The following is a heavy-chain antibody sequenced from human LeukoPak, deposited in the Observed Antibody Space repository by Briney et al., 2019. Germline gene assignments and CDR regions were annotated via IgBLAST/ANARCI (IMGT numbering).Heavy chain of an antibody. CDR1: GFAFSSYS. CDR2: ISSSSSYI. D-gene: IGHD3-3*01. J-gene: IGHJ6*02. Sequence: GGSLRLSCAASGFAFSSYSMNWVRQAPGKGLEWVSSISSSSSYIYYADSVKGRFTISRDNAKNSLYLQMNSLRAEDTAVYYCARDRFALMDVWGQGTTVTVSS. V-gene: IGHV3-21*01. CDR3: ARDRFALMDV.